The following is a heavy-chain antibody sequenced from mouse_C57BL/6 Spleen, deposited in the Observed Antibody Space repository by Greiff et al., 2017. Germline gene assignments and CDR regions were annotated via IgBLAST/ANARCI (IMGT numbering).Heavy chain of an antibody. V-gene: IGHV1-39*01. CDR1: GYSFTDYN. J-gene: IGHJ1*03. CDR2: INPNSGTS. Sequence: EVQLQQSGPELVQPGASVNISCEASGYSFTDYNMNWVNQSTGKSLEWIGVINPNSGTSSYNQNSKGKATLTVAQTSSTAYMQINSHTSEDSAVYYCARARLYDGCSYGYFDVWGTGTTVTVSS. CDR3: ARARLYDGCSYGYFDV. D-gene: IGHD1-1*01.